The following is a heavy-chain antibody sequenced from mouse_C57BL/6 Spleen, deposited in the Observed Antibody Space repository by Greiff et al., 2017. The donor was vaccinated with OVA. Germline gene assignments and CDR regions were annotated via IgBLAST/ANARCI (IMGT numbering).Heavy chain of an antibody. Sequence: VQLQQPGAELMMPGASVKLSCKASGYTFTSYWMHWVKQRPGQGLEWIGEIDPSDSYTNYNQKFKGKSTLTVDKSSSTAYMQLSSLTSEDSAVYYCAMMDYWGQGTSVTVSS. CDR1: GYTFTSYW. V-gene: IGHV1-69*01. CDR3: AMMDY. CDR2: IDPSDSYT. J-gene: IGHJ4*01.